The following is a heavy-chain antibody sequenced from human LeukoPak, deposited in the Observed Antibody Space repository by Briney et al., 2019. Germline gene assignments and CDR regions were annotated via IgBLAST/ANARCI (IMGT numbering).Heavy chain of an antibody. CDR3: TRTVLDCKNGVCYDY. CDR2: ISPYNRNT. D-gene: IGHD2-8*01. Sequence: ASVKVSCKASGYTFTNYGISWVRQAPGQGLEWMGWISPYNRNTNYAQKLQGRVTVTTDTSTSTAYMELRSLRSDDTAVYYCTRTVLDCKNGVCYDYWGQGTLVTVAS. J-gene: IGHJ4*02. V-gene: IGHV1-18*01. CDR1: GYTFTNYG.